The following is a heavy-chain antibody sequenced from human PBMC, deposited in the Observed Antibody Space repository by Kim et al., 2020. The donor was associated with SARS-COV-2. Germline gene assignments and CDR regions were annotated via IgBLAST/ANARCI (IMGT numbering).Heavy chain of an antibody. D-gene: IGHD3-3*01. CDR3: ARVLRFLEWPKFDY. J-gene: IGHJ4*02. Sequence: NPSLESRVTISEDTSKHQFTLKLSSVTAADTAVYYCARVLRFLEWPKFDYWGQGTLVTVSS. V-gene: IGHV4-34*01.